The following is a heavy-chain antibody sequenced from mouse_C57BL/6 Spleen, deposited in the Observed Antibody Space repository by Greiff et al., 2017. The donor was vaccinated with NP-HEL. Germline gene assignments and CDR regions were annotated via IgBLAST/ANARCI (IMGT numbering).Heavy chain of an antibody. V-gene: IGHV1-82*01. J-gene: IGHJ2*01. Sequence: VQLQQSGPELVKPGASVKISCKASGYAFSSSWMNWVKQRPGKGLEWIGRIYPGDGDTNYNGKFKGKATLTADKSSSTAYMQLSSLTSEDSAVYFCAREGVYGSVDYWGQGTTLTVSS. CDR2: IYPGDGDT. D-gene: IGHD1-1*01. CDR3: AREGVYGSVDY. CDR1: GYAFSSSW.